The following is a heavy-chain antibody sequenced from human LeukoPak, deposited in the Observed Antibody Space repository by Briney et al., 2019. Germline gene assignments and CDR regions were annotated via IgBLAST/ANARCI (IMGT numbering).Heavy chain of an antibody. CDR3: AREPRNWDSSGYYDYDAFDI. CDR2: INPNSGGT. J-gene: IGHJ3*02. Sequence: ASVKVSCKASGYTFTGYYMHWVRQAPGQGLEWMGWINPNSGGTNYAQKFQGRVTMTRDTSISTAYMELSRLRSDDTAVYYCAREPRNWDSSGYYDYDAFDIWGQGTMVTVSS. CDR1: GYTFTGYY. D-gene: IGHD3-22*01. V-gene: IGHV1-2*02.